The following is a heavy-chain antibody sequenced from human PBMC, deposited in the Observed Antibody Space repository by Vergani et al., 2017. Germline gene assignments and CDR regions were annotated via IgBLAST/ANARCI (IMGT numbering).Heavy chain of an antibody. J-gene: IGHJ5*02. D-gene: IGHD3-3*01. CDR3: AKTHDFSSLYSSYNWFDP. CDR2: IYAGDSDV. Sequence: EVQLVQSGAEVKKPGESLKISCQGSGYSITNYWIAWVRQRPGKGLEWMGIIYAGDSDVRYSPSFQGQVTMSVDKSHSTAYLQWISLKASDTATYYCAKTHDFSSLYSSYNWFDPWVQGTQVTVSS. CDR1: GYSITNYW. V-gene: IGHV5-51*03.